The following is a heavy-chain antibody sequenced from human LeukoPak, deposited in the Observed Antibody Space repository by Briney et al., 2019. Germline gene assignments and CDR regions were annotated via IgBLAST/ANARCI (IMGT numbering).Heavy chain of an antibody. V-gene: IGHV1-2*02. D-gene: IGHD1-26*01. CDR2: INPNSGGT. CDR1: GYTFTGYY. Sequence: GASVKVSCKASGYTFTGYYIHWVRQAPGQGLECMGWINPNSGGTNYAQKFQGRVTMTRDTSISTAYMELSRLRSDDTAVYYCARVWDNQWAEYFQHWGQGTLVTVSS. CDR3: ARVWDNQWAEYFQH. J-gene: IGHJ1*01.